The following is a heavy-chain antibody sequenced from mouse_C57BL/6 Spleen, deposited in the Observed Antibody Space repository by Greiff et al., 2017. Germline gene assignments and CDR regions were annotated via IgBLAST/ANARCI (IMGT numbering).Heavy chain of an antibody. D-gene: IGHD2-4*01. V-gene: IGHV5-4*01. CDR1: GFTFSSYA. Sequence: EVKLVESGGGLVKPGGSLKLSCAASGFTFSSYAMSWVRQTPEKRLEWVATISDGGSYTYYPDNVKGRFTISRDNAKNNLYLQMSHLKSEETAMYYCARDDYADRYFDVWGTGTTVTVSS. J-gene: IGHJ1*03. CDR3: ARDDYADRYFDV. CDR2: ISDGGSYT.